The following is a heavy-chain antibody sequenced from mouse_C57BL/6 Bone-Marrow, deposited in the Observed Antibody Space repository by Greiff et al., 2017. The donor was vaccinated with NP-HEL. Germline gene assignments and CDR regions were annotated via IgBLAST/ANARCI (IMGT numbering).Heavy chain of an antibody. V-gene: IGHV5-6*02. CDR1: GFTFSSYG. D-gene: IGHD1-1*01. Sequence: EVMLVESGGDLVKPGGSLKLSCAASGFTFSSYGMSWVRQTPDKRLAWVATISSGGSYTYYPDSVKGRFTISRDNAKNTLYLQMSSLKSEDTAMYYCARRPYYYGSSPVGYFDVWGTGTTVTVSS. CDR3: ARRPYYYGSSPVGYFDV. CDR2: ISSGGSYT. J-gene: IGHJ1*03.